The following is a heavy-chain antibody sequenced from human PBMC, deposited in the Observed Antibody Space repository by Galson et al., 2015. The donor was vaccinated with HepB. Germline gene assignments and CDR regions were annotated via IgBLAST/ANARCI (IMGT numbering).Heavy chain of an antibody. Sequence: SVKVSCKASGYTFTGYYMHWVRQAPGQGLEWMGWINPNSGGTNYAQKFQGRVTMTRDTSISTAYMELSRLRSDDTAVYYCARAVYDYGNYGTTKYYFDYWGQGTLVTVSS. J-gene: IGHJ4*02. CDR1: GYTFTGYY. CDR3: ARAVYDYGNYGTTKYYFDY. CDR2: INPNSGGT. D-gene: IGHD4-11*01. V-gene: IGHV1-2*02.